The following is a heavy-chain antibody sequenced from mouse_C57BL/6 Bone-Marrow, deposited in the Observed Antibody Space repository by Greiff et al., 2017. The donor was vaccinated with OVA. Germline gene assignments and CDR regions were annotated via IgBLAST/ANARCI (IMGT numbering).Heavy chain of an antibody. J-gene: IGHJ3*01. CDR3: ARDVNYDGVAY. CDR2: ISDGGSYT. Sequence: EVQLVESGGGLVKPGGSLKLSCAASGFTFSSYAMSWVRQTPEKRLEWVATISDGGSYTYYPDNVKGRFTISRDNAKNNLYLQMRHLKSEDTAMYYCARDVNYDGVAYWGQGTLVTVSA. D-gene: IGHD2-4*01. CDR1: GFTFSSYA. V-gene: IGHV5-4*01.